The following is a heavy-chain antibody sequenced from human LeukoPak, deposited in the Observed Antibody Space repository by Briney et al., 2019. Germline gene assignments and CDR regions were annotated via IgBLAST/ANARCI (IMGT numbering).Heavy chain of an antibody. Sequence: SQTLSLTCAISGDSVSSNSAAWNWIRQAPSRGLEWLGRTYYRSKWYNDYAVSVKSRITINPDTSKNQFSLRLSSVTAADTAVYYCASTRRDGYPFDYWGQGTLVTVSS. CDR1: GDSVSSNSAA. CDR3: ASTRRDGYPFDY. CDR2: TYYRSKWYN. V-gene: IGHV6-1*01. J-gene: IGHJ4*02. D-gene: IGHD5-24*01.